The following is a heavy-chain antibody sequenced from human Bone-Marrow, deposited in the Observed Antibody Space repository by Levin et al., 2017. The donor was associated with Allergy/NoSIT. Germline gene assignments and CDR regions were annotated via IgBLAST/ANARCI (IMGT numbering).Heavy chain of an antibody. CDR1: GFTFSIHW. Sequence: HGESLKISCAASGFTFSIHWMNWVRQTPGKGLEWLANINKDGTEEYYVDSVKGRFTISRDNAQNSLFLQMDNLRVEDTALYYCARGLRSALDNWGQGTLVTVSS. CDR2: INKDGTEE. J-gene: IGHJ4*02. V-gene: IGHV3-7*01. CDR3: ARGLRSALDN.